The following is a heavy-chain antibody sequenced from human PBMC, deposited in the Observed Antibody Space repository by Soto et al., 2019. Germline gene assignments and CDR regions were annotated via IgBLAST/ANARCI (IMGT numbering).Heavy chain of an antibody. D-gene: IGHD2-2*01. CDR1: GGSISSGGYY. V-gene: IGHV4-31*03. J-gene: IGHJ6*02. CDR3: ARGGGIVVVPAASGYYYYGMDV. Sequence: QVQLQESGPGLVKPSQTLSLTCTVSGGSISSGGYYWSWIRQHPGKGLEWIGYIYYRGSTYYNPSLKSRVTISVDTSKNQFSLKLSSVTAADTAVYYCARGGGIVVVPAASGYYYYGMDVWGQGTTVTVSS. CDR2: IYYRGST.